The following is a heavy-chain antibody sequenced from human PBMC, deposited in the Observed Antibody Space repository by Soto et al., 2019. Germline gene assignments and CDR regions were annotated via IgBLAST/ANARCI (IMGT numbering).Heavy chain of an antibody. V-gene: IGHV4-59*01. CDR1: GDSLGSDY. Sequence: QVRLQESGPGLVKPSETLSLSCGVSGDSLGSDYWSWIRQPPGKGLEWIAYVHYTGTTSINPSFKGRVTTSTDTSNNQVFLRLSSVTAADTAIYFCARGPYTTYWYFDLWGRGTLVTVSS. D-gene: IGHD3-16*01. CDR2: VHYTGTT. J-gene: IGHJ2*01. CDR3: ARGPYTTYWYFDL.